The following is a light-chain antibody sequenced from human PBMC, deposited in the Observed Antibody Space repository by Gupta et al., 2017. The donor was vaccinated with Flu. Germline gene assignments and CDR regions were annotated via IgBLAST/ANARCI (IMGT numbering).Light chain of an antibody. CDR2: SAL. CDR3: QQSDSTPNT. CDR1: QSITNY. Sequence: DIQMTQSPSSLSASVGDTVTFTCRASQSITNYLNWYQQKPGKAPKVLIFSALSLQNGVPSRFSGSGSGTDFTLTITSLQPEDSATYYCQQSDSTPNTFGQGTKLEI. J-gene: IGKJ2*01. V-gene: IGKV1-39*01.